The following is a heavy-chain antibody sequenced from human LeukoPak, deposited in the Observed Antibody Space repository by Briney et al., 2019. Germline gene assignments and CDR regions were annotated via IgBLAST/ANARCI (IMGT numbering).Heavy chain of an antibody. D-gene: IGHD2-21*01. CDR3: ARGLWWSKYYFDY. CDR1: GFTFTNYA. V-gene: IGHV3-23*01. J-gene: IGHJ4*02. Sequence: GGSLRLSCAASGFTFTNYAMSWVRQAPGKGLDFVTSISNSGETTNYADSVKGRFTISRDNSKNTLYLQMNSLRAEDTAVYYCARGLWWSKYYFDYWGQGTLVTVSS. CDR2: ISNSGETT.